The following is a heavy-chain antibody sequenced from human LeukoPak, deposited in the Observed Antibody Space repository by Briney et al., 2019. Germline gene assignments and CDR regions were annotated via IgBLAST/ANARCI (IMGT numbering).Heavy chain of an antibody. CDR3: ARDKSPYCSGGSCYSDY. Sequence: GGSLRLSCAASGFTFSSYAMSWVRQAPGKGLEWVSSISSSSSYIYYADSVKGRFTISRDNAKNSLYLQMNSLRAEDTAVYYCARDKSPYCSGGSCYSDYWGQGTLVTVSS. V-gene: IGHV3-21*01. D-gene: IGHD2-15*01. CDR2: ISSSSSYI. CDR1: GFTFSSYA. J-gene: IGHJ4*02.